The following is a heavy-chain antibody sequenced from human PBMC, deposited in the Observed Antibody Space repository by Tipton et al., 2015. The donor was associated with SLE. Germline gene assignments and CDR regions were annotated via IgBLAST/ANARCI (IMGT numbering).Heavy chain of an antibody. D-gene: IGHD7-27*01. V-gene: IGHV4-59*01. Sequence: TLSLTCAVYGGSFSGYYWNWIRQPPGKGLEWIGYIFHSGNTNYNPSLKSRVTISADTSKNQFSLKVTSVTATDTAVYYCARDTGVDIDYWGQGTLVTVSS. CDR1: GGSFSGYY. J-gene: IGHJ4*02. CDR3: ARDTGVDIDY. CDR2: IFHSGNT.